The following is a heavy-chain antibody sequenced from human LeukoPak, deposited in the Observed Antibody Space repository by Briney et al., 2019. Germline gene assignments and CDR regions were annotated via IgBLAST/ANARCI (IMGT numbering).Heavy chain of an antibody. CDR1: GYTFTSYY. CDR3: ARANTAMQI. D-gene: IGHD5-18*01. CDR2: INLSGGST. Sequence: ASVKVSCKASGYTFTSYYMRWVRQAPGQGLEWMGIINLSGGSTSYAQKFQGRVTMTRDMSTSTVYMELSSLRSEDTAVYYCARANTAMQIWGQGTMVTVSS. V-gene: IGHV1-46*01. J-gene: IGHJ3*02.